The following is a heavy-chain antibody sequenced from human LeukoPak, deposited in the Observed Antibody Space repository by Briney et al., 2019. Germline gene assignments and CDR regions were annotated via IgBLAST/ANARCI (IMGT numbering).Heavy chain of an antibody. Sequence: PGGSLRLSCAASGLTFSSYAMHGVRQAPGKGLEWGAVISYDGSNKYYADSVKGRFTISRDNSKNTLYLQMNSLRAEDTAVYYCAKGSVRMATSPHLFDYWGQGTLVTVSS. D-gene: IGHD5-24*01. CDR3: AKGSVRMATSPHLFDY. V-gene: IGHV3-30*04. J-gene: IGHJ4*02. CDR2: ISYDGSNK. CDR1: GLTFSSYA.